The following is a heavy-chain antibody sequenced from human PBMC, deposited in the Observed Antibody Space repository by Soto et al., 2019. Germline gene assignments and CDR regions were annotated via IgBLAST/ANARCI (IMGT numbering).Heavy chain of an antibody. D-gene: IGHD1-26*01. V-gene: IGHV4-31*03. CDR3: ASGPRRELLPFDY. J-gene: IGHJ4*02. Sequence: SETLSLTCTVSGGSISSGGYYWSWIRQHPGKGLEWIGYIYYSGSTYYNPSLKSRVTISVDTSKNQFSLKLSSVTAADTAVYYCASGPRRELLPFDYWGQGTLVTVSS. CDR2: IYYSGST. CDR1: GGSISSGGYY.